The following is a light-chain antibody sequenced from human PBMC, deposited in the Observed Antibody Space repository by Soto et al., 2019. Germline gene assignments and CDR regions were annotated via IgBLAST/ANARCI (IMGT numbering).Light chain of an antibody. Sequence: EIVMTQSPLTLSVSPGERATLACRASESVSSNLAWYQQKPGQAPRLLIYGASTRATGIPARFSGSGSGTDFTLTISRLEPEDFAVYYCQQYGSSPRVTFGPGTKVDIK. CDR3: QQYGSSPRVT. CDR1: ESVSSN. V-gene: IGKV3-20*01. J-gene: IGKJ3*01. CDR2: GAS.